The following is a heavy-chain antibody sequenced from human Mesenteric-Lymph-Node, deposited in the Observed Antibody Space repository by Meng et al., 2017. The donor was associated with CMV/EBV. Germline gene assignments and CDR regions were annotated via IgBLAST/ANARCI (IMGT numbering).Heavy chain of an antibody. CDR3: AGYCGGGSCYAWEFDY. Sequence: GESLKISCKASGYTFTGYYMHWVRQAPGQGLEWMGWINPNSGGTNYAQKFQGRVTMTRDTSISTAYMELSRLRSDDTAVYYCAGYCGGGSCYAWEFDYWGQGALVTVSS. D-gene: IGHD2-15*01. V-gene: IGHV1-2*02. CDR2: INPNSGGT. CDR1: GYTFTGYY. J-gene: IGHJ4*02.